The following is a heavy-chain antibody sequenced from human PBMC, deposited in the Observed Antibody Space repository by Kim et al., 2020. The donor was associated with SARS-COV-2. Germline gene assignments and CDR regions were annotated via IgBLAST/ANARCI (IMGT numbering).Heavy chain of an antibody. D-gene: IGHD3-22*01. V-gene: IGHV3-23*01. J-gene: IGHJ3*02. CDR1: GFTFSSYA. Sequence: GGSLRLSCAASGFTFSSYAMSWVRQAPGKGLEWVSAISGSGGSTYYADSVKGRFTISRDNSKNTLYLQMNSLRAEDTAVYYCAKDRWPRYDSSGYDAFDIWGQGTMVTVSS. CDR3: AKDRWPRYDSSGYDAFDI. CDR2: ISGSGGST.